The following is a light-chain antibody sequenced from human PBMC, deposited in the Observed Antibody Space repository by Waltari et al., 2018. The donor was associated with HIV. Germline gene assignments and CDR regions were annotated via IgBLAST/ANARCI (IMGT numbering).Light chain of an antibody. CDR1: QRISSN. CDR2: GAS. CDR3: QQYNNWPHT. J-gene: IGKJ2*01. V-gene: IGKV3-15*01. Sequence: DIVMTQSPATLSVSPGERATLSCRASQRISSNLAWYQQKPGQAPRLLIYGASTRATGIPARFGGSGSGTEFTLTISSLQSEDFAVYYCQQYNNWPHTFGQGTKLEIK.